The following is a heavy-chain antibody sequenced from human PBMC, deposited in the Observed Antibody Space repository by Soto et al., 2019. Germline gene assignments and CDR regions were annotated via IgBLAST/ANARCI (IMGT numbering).Heavy chain of an antibody. CDR2: ISSSSSTI. J-gene: IGHJ4*02. Sequence: EVQLVESGGGLVQPGGSLRLSCAASGFTFSSYSMNWVRQAPGKGLEWVSYISSSSSTIYYADSVKGRFTISRDNAKNSLYLRMNSLRAEDTAVYYCARLIHYGDSNPRWYFEYWGQGTLVTVSS. D-gene: IGHD4-17*01. CDR1: GFTFSSYS. V-gene: IGHV3-48*01. CDR3: ARLIHYGDSNPRWYFEY.